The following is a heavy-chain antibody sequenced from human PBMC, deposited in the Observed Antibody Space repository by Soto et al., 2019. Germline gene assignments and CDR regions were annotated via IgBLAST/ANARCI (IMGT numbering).Heavy chain of an antibody. Sequence: QVQLVQSGAEVKKPGASVKVSCKASGYTFTSYDINWVQQATGQGLEWMGWMNANSGNTGYAQNFQGRVTMTRNTSISTAYMELSSLRSEDTAVYYCAGGLEWSRSLDPWGQGTRVTVSS. CDR1: GYTFTSYD. D-gene: IGHD3-3*01. J-gene: IGHJ5*02. CDR2: MNANSGNT. V-gene: IGHV1-8*01. CDR3: AGGLEWSRSLDP.